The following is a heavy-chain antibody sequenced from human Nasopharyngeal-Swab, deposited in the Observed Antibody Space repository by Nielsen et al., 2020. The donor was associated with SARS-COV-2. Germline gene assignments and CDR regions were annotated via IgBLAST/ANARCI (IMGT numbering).Heavy chain of an antibody. CDR2: FDPEDGET. D-gene: IGHD6-19*01. Sequence: ASVKASCKVSGCTLTELSMHWVRQAPGKGLEWMGGFDPEDGETIYAQKFQGRVTMTEDTSTDTAYMELSSLRSEDTAVYYCAFRWWRSSWYGDYWGQGTLVTVSS. CDR3: AFRWWRSSWYGDY. J-gene: IGHJ4*02. V-gene: IGHV1-24*01. CDR1: GCTLTELS.